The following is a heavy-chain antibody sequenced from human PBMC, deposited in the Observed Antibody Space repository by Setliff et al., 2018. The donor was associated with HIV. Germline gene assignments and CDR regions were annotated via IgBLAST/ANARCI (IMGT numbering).Heavy chain of an antibody. CDR3: ARHVSVGPTYYYDS. Sequence: SETLSLTCAVYGGSFSAYYWIWIRQPPGKRLEWIGFIYYTGSTHYNPSLKSRVSMSLDTSKNQFSLSLSSVTAADTAIYYCARHVSVGPTYYYDSWGQGTLVTVSS. V-gene: IGHV4-59*08. CDR1: GGSFSAYY. CDR2: IYYTGST. D-gene: IGHD3-3*01. J-gene: IGHJ4*02.